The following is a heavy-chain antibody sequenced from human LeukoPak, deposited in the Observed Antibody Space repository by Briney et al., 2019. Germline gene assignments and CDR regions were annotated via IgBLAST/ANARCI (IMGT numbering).Heavy chain of an antibody. Sequence: GESLKIACKASGYSFTSYWIAWVRQMPGQGLEWMGIVYPADSATRYRPSFQGQVLISVDKSIKTAYLQWNSLRASDSATYYCARPGQMDLAGHLPHWGQGTLVTVSS. D-gene: IGHD1-1*01. CDR1: GYSFTSYW. CDR2: VYPADSAT. J-gene: IGHJ1*01. V-gene: IGHV5-51*01. CDR3: ARPGQMDLAGHLPH.